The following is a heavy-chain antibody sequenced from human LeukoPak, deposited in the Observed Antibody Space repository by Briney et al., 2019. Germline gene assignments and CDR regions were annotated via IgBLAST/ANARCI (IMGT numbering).Heavy chain of an antibody. Sequence: GGSLRLSCAPSGFTFSNYAMSWVRQAPGKGLEWVSLIIGSTGSTFYADSVKGRFTISRDNPKNTLYLQMNSLRAEDTAVYYCAKGGYDYVEIGYFDYWGQGTLVTVSS. D-gene: IGHD5-12*01. CDR2: IIGSTGST. CDR3: AKGGYDYVEIGYFDY. CDR1: GFTFSNYA. J-gene: IGHJ4*02. V-gene: IGHV3-23*01.